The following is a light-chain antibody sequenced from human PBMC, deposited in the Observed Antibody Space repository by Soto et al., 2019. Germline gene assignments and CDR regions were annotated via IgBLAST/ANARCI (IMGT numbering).Light chain of an antibody. CDR1: SSNVGVNF. Sequence: QPVLTQPPSASGTPGQRVTISCSGSSSNVGVNFVYWYQHLPGTAPKLLIYRNDQRPSGVPDRFSGSKSGTSSSLAISGLRYEDEADYYCAAWDDSLRGRVFGTGTKVTVL. CDR2: RND. CDR3: AAWDDSLRGRV. V-gene: IGLV1-47*01. J-gene: IGLJ1*01.